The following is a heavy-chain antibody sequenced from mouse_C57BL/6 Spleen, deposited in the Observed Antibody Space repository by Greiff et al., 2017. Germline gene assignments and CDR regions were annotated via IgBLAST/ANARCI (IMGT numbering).Heavy chain of an antibody. V-gene: IGHV3-6*01. Sequence: EVQLQESGPGLVKPSQSLSLTCSVTGYSITSGYYWNWIRQFPGNKLEWMGYISYDGSNNYNPSLKNRISITRDTSKNQFFLKLNSVTTEDTATYYCAREYDYDGYAPMDYWGQGTSVTVSS. CDR2: ISYDGSN. CDR3: AREYDYDGYAPMDY. J-gene: IGHJ4*01. CDR1: GYSITSGYY. D-gene: IGHD2-4*01.